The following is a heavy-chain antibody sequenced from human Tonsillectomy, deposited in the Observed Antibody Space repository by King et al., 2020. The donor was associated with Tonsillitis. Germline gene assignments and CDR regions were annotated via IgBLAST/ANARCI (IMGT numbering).Heavy chain of an antibody. D-gene: IGHD4-11*01. CDR3: AKSHYSNYLYYYYGMDV. CDR2: ISWNSAGI. Sequence: VQLVESGGGLVQPGRSLRLSCAASGFSFDGYAMHWVRQAPGKGLEWVSGISWNSAGIGYAASVRGRFTISRDNAKNSLYLQMNSLRADDTALYYCAKSHYSNYLYYYYGMDVWGQGTTVTVSS. V-gene: IGHV3-9*01. CDR1: GFSFDGYA. J-gene: IGHJ6*02.